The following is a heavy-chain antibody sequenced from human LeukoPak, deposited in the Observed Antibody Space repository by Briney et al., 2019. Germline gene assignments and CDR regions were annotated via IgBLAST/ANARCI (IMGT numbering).Heavy chain of an antibody. Sequence: SVKVSCKASGGTFSSYAISWVRQAPGQGLEWMGGIIPIFGTANYAQKFQGRVTITADESTSTAYMELSSLRSEDTAVYYCARDPLRRGVTTFGRFNYWGQGTLVTVSS. CDR3: ARDPLRRGVTTFGRFNY. CDR2: IIPIFGTA. CDR1: GGTFSSYA. J-gene: IGHJ4*02. V-gene: IGHV1-69*13. D-gene: IGHD3-16*01.